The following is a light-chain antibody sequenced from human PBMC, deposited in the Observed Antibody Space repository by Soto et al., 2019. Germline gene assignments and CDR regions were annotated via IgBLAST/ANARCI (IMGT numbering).Light chain of an antibody. Sequence: EIVLTQSPGTLSLSPGERATLSCRASQSVSSSYLAWYQQKPGQAPRLLIYGASSRATGIPDRFSGSGSGTDFTLTISRLEPEDVAVYYCQQYGSSPYTLGQGTKVEIQ. CDR2: GAS. CDR1: QSVSSSY. V-gene: IGKV3-20*01. CDR3: QQYGSSPYT. J-gene: IGKJ2*01.